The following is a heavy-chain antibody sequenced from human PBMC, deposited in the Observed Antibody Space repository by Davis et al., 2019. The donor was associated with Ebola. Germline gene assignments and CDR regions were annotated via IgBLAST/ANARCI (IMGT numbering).Heavy chain of an antibody. V-gene: IGHV4-34*01. CDR1: GGSFSGYY. D-gene: IGHD3-16*02. CDR2: VNDSGST. Sequence: MPSETLSLACAVYGGSFSGYYWSWIRQSPEKGLEWIGEVNDSGSTNYSPSLKSRVTISVDTSKNQFSLKLSSVTAADTAVYYCARGPIYDYIWGSYRYRGYYFDYWGQGTLVTVSS. CDR3: ARGPIYDYIWGSYRYRGYYFDY. J-gene: IGHJ4*02.